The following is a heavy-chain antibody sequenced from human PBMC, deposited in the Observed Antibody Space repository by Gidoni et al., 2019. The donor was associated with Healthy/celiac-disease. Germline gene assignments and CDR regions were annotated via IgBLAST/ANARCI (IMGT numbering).Heavy chain of an antibody. CDR3: TTDQSNGYYYDSSGYYVEHHGFDY. CDR2: MKSKADGGTT. CDR1: GFTFRNAW. J-gene: IGHJ4*02. D-gene: IGHD3-22*01. V-gene: IGHV3-15*01. Sequence: EVQLVESGGGLVKPGGSLRLSCAASGFTFRNAWMRWVRQAPGKGLEWVGRMKSKADGGTTDYAAPVKGRFTISRDDSKDTLYLQMNSLKTEDTAVYYCTTDQSNGYYYDSSGYYVEHHGFDYWGQGTLVTVSS.